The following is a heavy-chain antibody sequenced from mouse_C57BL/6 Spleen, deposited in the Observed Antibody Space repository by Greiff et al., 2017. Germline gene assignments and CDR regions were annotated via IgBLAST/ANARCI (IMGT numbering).Heavy chain of an antibody. Sequence: QVQLQQPGAELVMPGASVKLSCKASGYTFTSYWMHWVKQRPGQGLEWIGEIDPSDSYTNYNQKFKGKSTLTVDKSSSTAYMQLSSLTSEDSAVYYCARRGYDYGAMDYWGQGTSVTVSS. CDR3: ARRGYDYGAMDY. J-gene: IGHJ4*01. CDR2: IDPSDSYT. D-gene: IGHD2-10*02. CDR1: GYTFTSYW. V-gene: IGHV1-69*01.